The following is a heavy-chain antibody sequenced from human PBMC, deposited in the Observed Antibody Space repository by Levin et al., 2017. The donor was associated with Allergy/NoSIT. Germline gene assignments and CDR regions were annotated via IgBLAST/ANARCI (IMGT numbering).Heavy chain of an antibody. CDR2: IYYSGST. J-gene: IGHJ3*02. Sequence: SETLSLTCTVSGCSISSYYWSWIRQPPGKGLEWIGYIYYSGSTNYNPSLKSRVTISVDTSKNQFSLKLSSVTAADTAVYYCARVTASPPIGYCSGGSCNDASDIWGQGTMVTVSS. V-gene: IGHV4-59*01. CDR3: ARVTASPPIGYCSGGSCNDASDI. D-gene: IGHD2-15*01. CDR1: GCSISSYY.